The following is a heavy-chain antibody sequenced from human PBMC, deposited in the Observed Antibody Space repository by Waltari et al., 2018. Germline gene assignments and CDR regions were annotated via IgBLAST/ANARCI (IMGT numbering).Heavy chain of an antibody. J-gene: IGHJ6*02. V-gene: IGHV4-38-2*02. Sequence: LQESGPGLVKPSETLSLTCSVSGFSMTRSYWAWIRPPPGKGLEWIGSVFHTGSPSYNPSLKSRVTISVDSSKNQFTLRLTAVTAADTAVYYCAGEKARYGFDVWGQGTTVTVSS. CDR1: GFSMTRSY. CDR2: VFHTGSP. CDR3: AGEKARYGFDV.